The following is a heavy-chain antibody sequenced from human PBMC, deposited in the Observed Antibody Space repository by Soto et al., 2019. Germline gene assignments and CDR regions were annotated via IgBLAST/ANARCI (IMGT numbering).Heavy chain of an antibody. CDR2: IKSNSDGGTT. CDR1: GFTFSNTW. V-gene: IGHV3-15*07. D-gene: IGHD3-22*01. Sequence: PGGSLRLSSEASGFTFSNTWMNWVRQTPGKGLEWVGRIKSNSDGGTTVYAAPVKGRFTISRDDSRNALYLQINSLETEDTGLYYCTTLYYYVTSGYYMDVWGQGTSVTVSS. CDR3: TTLYYYVTSGYYMDV. J-gene: IGHJ6*02.